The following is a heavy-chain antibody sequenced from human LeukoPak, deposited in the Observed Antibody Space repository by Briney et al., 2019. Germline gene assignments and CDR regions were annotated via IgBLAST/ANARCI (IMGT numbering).Heavy chain of an antibody. CDR2: INHSGST. J-gene: IGHJ6*03. Sequence: SETLSLTCAVYGGSFSGYYWSWIRQPPGKGLEWIGEINHSGSTNYNPSLKSRVTISVDTSKNQFSLKLSSVTAADTAVYYCARGCSGYDFWSGYCTHPYYYYYYMDVWGKGTTVTVSS. CDR1: GGSFSGYY. D-gene: IGHD3-3*01. CDR3: ARGCSGYDFWSGYCTHPYYYYYYMDV. V-gene: IGHV4-34*01.